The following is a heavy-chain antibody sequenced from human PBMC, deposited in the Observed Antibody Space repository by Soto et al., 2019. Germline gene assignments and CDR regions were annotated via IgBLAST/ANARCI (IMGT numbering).Heavy chain of an antibody. D-gene: IGHD3-22*01. CDR2: ISYDGNNK. Sequence: QVQLVESGGGVVQPGRSLRLYCAASGFTFSNCGMHWVRQAPGKGLEWVAVISYDGNNKYYAESVKGRFPIFRDNSKNTLYLQLNRLRAEDTSVYYGAKSDYYECSPMGYGVDVWGQGSTGTGSS. CDR3: AKSDYYECSPMGYGVDV. J-gene: IGHJ6*02. CDR1: GFTFSNCG. V-gene: IGHV3-30*18.